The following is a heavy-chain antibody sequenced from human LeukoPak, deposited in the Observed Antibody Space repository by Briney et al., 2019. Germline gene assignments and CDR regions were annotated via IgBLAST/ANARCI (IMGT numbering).Heavy chain of an antibody. Sequence: GGSLRLSCAAYGITFSSYSMNWVRQAPGKGLEWVSYISSTSSTIDYADSVKGRFTISRDNAKNSLYLQTNSLRDEDTAVYYCARGYSFGDYYYYGMDVWGQGTTVTVSS. CDR3: ARGYSFGDYYYYGMDV. CDR2: ISSTSSTI. V-gene: IGHV3-48*02. CDR1: GITFSSYS. D-gene: IGHD5-18*01. J-gene: IGHJ6*02.